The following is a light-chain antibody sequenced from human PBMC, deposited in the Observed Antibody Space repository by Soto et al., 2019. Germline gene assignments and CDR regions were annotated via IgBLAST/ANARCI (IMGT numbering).Light chain of an antibody. Sequence: VLTQSSSSSASLGSSVKPTCTLSSGHSSYIIAWHQQQPGKAPRYLMKLEGSGSYNKGSGVPDRFSGSSSGADRYLTISNLQSEDEADYYCETWDSNTRVFGTGTKVTVL. CDR3: ETWDSNTRV. CDR2: LEGSGSY. J-gene: IGLJ1*01. CDR1: SGHSSYI. V-gene: IGLV4-60*03.